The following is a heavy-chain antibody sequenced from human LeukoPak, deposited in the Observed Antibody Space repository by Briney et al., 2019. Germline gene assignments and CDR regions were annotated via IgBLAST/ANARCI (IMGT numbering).Heavy chain of an antibody. D-gene: IGHD7-27*01. CDR2: INPNSGGT. J-gene: IGHJ5*02. Sequence: ASVKVSCKASGYTFTGYYMHWVRQAPGQGLEWMGWINPNSGGTNYAQKFQGRVTMTRDTSISTAYMELSRLRSDDTAVFYCAGALGGGTRAPTSWGQGPLVTVSS. CDR3: AGALGGGTRAPTS. CDR1: GYTFTGYY. V-gene: IGHV1-2*02.